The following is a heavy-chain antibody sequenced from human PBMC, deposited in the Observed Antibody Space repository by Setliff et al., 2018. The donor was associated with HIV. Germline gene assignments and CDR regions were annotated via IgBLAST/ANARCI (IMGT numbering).Heavy chain of an antibody. J-gene: IGHJ4*02. Sequence: PGESLKTLRKGSGYSVTCNWIGWVRQMPGKGLEWMGIIHTVDSDTRYSPSFQGQVTNPADKSITTAYLQWSSLKASDTAMYYCARQGTVAGTPLVYWGQGTVVTVSS. CDR2: IHTVDSDT. CDR3: ARQGTVAGTPLVY. D-gene: IGHD6-19*01. CDR1: GYSVTCNW. V-gene: IGHV5-51*01.